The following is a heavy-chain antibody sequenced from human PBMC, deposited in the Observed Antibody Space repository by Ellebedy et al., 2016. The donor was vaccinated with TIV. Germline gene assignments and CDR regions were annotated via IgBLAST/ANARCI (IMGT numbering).Heavy chain of an antibody. J-gene: IGHJ6*02. CDR3: TRDLTTLAAAGTGIYYYTMDV. CDR1: GFTFGDYA. D-gene: IGHD6-13*01. V-gene: IGHV3-49*04. Sequence: GGSLRLXXTASGFTFGDYAMSWVRQAPGKGPAWVSFIRSKAYGGTTEYAASVKGRFTISRDDSKSIAYLQMNSLKAEDTAVYYCTRDLTTLAAAGTGIYYYTMDVWGQGTTVTVSS. CDR2: IRSKAYGGTT.